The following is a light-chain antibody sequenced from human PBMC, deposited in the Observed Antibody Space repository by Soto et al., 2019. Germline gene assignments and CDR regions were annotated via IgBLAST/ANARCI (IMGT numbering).Light chain of an antibody. Sequence: DIQMTQSPSSVSASVGDRVTITCRASQGVRNWLAWYQQKPGIAPKLLIYAASSLQSGVPSRFSGSGSGTDFTLTISSLQSEDFAVYYCQQYNNWLSITFGQGTRLEIK. CDR2: AAS. CDR3: QQYNNWLSIT. V-gene: IGKV1D-12*01. J-gene: IGKJ5*01. CDR1: QGVRNW.